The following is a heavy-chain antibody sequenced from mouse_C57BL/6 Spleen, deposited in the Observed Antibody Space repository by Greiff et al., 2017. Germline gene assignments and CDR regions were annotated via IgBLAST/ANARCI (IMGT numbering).Heavy chain of an antibody. J-gene: IGHJ2*01. Sequence: VQRVESVAELVRPGPSVKVSCKVSGYAIINYLIAWVKQRPGQGLEWNGVINHGSGGTNYNEKFKGKATMTADKSSSTASMQPSSLTSEDSAVYFCARNYIRRYYFDNWGPVATLPVSS. D-gene: IGHD2-12*01. V-gene: IGHV1-54*01. CDR2: INHGSGGT. CDR1: GYAIINYL. CDR3: ARNYIRRYYFDN.